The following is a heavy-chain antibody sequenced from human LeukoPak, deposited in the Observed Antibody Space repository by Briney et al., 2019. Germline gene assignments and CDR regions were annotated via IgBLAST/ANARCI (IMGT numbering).Heavy chain of an antibody. J-gene: IGHJ3*02. V-gene: IGHV4-59*01. D-gene: IGHD3-22*01. CDR1: GGSISSYY. Sequence: PSETLSLTCTVSGGSISSYYWSWIRQPPGKRLEWIGYIYYSGSTNYNPSLKSRVTISVDTSKNQFSLKLSSVTAADTAVYYCARGRGPYYDSSGYYRDAFDIWGQGTMVTVSS. CDR3: ARGRGPYYDSSGYYRDAFDI. CDR2: IYYSGST.